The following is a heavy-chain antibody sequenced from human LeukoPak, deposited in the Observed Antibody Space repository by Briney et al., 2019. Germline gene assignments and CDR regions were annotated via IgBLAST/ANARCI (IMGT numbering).Heavy chain of an antibody. V-gene: IGHV3-33*01. CDR3: ARGLETAFFDY. Sequence: PGGSLRLSCAASGFTFSSYGMHWVRQAPGKGLEWVAVIWYDGSNKYYADSVKGRFTISRDNSKNTLYLQVNSLRAEDTAVYYCARGLETAFFDYWGQGTLVTVSS. CDR2: IWYDGSNK. CDR1: GFTFSSYG. J-gene: IGHJ4*02. D-gene: IGHD2-21*02.